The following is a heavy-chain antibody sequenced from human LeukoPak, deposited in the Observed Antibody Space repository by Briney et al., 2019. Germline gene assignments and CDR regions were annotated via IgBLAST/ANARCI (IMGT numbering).Heavy chain of an antibody. CDR3: AKDITLFYDSSGYDY. V-gene: IGHV3-9*03. D-gene: IGHD3-22*01. CDR1: GFTFDDYA. Sequence: GGSLRLSCAASGFTFDDYAMHWVRHAPGKGLEWASGISWNSGSIGYADSVKGRFTISRDNAKNSLYLQMNSLRAEDMALYYCAKDITLFYDSSGYDYWGQGTLVTVSS. J-gene: IGHJ4*02. CDR2: ISWNSGSI.